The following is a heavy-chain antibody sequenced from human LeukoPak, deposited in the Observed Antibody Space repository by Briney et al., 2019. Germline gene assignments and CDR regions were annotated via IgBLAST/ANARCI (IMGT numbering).Heavy chain of an antibody. CDR2: ISGSDGST. D-gene: IGHD2-2*01. Sequence: GVSLRLSCTASGFSFSNYAMSWLRQTPGKGLEWVSTISGSDGSTNYADSVKGRFTISRDNAENTLSLQMNSLRAEDTAIYYCSKGPHPMYSTSWFAYWGQGTLVTVSS. V-gene: IGHV3-23*01. J-gene: IGHJ4*02. CDR3: SKGPHPMYSTSWFAY. CDR1: GFSFSNYA.